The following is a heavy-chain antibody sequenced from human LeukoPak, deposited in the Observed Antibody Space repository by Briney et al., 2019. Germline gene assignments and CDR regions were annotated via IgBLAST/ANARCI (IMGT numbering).Heavy chain of an antibody. D-gene: IGHD3-10*01. CDR1: GFTFSSYG. V-gene: IGHV3-30*18. J-gene: IGHJ4*02. Sequence: GGSLRLSCAASGFTFSSYGMHWVRQAPGKGLEWVAVISYDGSNKYYADSVKGRFTISRDNSKNTLYLQMNSLRAEGTAVYYCAKDRGNLWFGESLGYWGQGTLVTVSS. CDR2: ISYDGSNK. CDR3: AKDRGNLWFGESLGY.